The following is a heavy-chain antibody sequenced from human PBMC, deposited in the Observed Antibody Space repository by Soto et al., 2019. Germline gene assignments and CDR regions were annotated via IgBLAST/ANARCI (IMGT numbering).Heavy chain of an antibody. V-gene: IGHV4-61*01. J-gene: IGHJ4*02. CDR2: IYYSGST. CDR1: GGSVSSGSYY. Sequence: SETLSLTCTVSGGSVSSGSYYWSWIRQPPGKGLEWIGYIYYSGSTNYNPSLKSRVTISVDTSKNQFSLKLSSVTAADTAVYYCARDRAVLPYTFDYWGQGTLVTVSS. CDR3: ARDRAVLPYTFDY. D-gene: IGHD2-2*02.